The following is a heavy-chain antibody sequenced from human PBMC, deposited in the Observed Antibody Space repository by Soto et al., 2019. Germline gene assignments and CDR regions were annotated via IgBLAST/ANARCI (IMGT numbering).Heavy chain of an antibody. CDR1: GGSFSGYY. D-gene: IGHD1-26*01. CDR3: ARGSIVGAMGWFDP. CDR2: INHSGST. V-gene: IGHV4-34*01. Sequence: SETLSLTCAVYGGSFSGYYWSWIRQPSGKGLEWTGEINHSGSTNYNPSLKSRVTISVDTSKNQFSLKLSSVTAADTAVYYCARGSIVGAMGWFDPWGQGTLVTVSS. J-gene: IGHJ5*02.